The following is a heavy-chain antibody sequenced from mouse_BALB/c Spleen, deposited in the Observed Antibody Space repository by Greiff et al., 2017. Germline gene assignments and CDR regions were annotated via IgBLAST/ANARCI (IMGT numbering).Heavy chain of an antibody. CDR2: IWSGGST. Sequence: VQLVESGPGLVQPSQSLSITCTVSGFSLTSYGVHWVRQSPGKGLEWLGVIWSGGSTDYNAAFISRLSISKDNSKSQVFFKMNSLQANDTAIYYCARNKGGNYWSFDVWGAGTTVTVSS. CDR3: ARNKGGNYWSFDV. J-gene: IGHJ1*01. V-gene: IGHV2-2*02. CDR1: GFSLTSYG. D-gene: IGHD1-1*02.